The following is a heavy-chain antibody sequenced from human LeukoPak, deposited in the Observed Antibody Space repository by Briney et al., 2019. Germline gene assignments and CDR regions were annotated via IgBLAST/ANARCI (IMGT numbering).Heavy chain of an antibody. J-gene: IGHJ4*02. Sequence: SETLSLTCTVSGVSITSYHWSWIRQPAGKGLEWIGRIHASGSSNYNPSPKSRVTMSVDTSKNQFSLKLTSVTAADTAVYYCARGGLYSYGYSYFDYWGQGTLVTVSS. V-gene: IGHV4-4*07. CDR2: IHASGSS. CDR1: GVSITSYH. CDR3: ARGGLYSYGYSYFDY. D-gene: IGHD3-22*01.